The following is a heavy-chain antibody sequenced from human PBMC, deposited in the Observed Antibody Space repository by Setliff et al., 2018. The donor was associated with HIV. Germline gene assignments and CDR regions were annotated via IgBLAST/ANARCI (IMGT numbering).Heavy chain of an antibody. V-gene: IGHV4-31*03. CDR1: GGSISSGGYY. Sequence: TSETLSLTCTVSGGSISSGGYYWSWIRQHPGKGLEWIGYIYYSGSTYYNPSLKSRVTISVDTSKNQFSLKLSSVTAADTAVYYCARESGLGDFWSGYYDYYYYMDVWGKGTTVTVSS. CDR2: IYYSGST. J-gene: IGHJ6*03. CDR3: ARESGLGDFWSGYYDYYYYMDV. D-gene: IGHD3-3*01.